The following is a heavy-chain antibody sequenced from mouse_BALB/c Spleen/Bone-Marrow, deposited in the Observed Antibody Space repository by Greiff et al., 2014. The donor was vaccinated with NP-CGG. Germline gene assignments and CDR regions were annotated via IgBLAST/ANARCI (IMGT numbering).Heavy chain of an antibody. CDR3: ARYGNYDAMDY. D-gene: IGHD2-1*01. CDR1: GYTFTSYW. CDR2: INPGNGRT. V-gene: IGHV1S81*02. J-gene: IGHJ4*01. Sequence: VQLQESGAELVKPGASVKLPCKASGYTFTSYWMHWVKQRPGQGLEWIGEINPGNGRTNYNETFKSKATLTVDKSSTTAYMQLSSLTSDDSAVYYCARYGNYDAMDYWGQGTSVTVSS.